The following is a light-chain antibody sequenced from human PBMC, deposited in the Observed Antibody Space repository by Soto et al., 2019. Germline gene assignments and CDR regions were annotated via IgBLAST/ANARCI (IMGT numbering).Light chain of an antibody. V-gene: IGLV1-40*01. CDR1: SSNIGAGYD. J-gene: IGLJ2*01. Sequence: QSVLTQPPSGSGAPGQRVTISCTGSSSNIGAGYDVHWYQQLPGTAPKLLSYGNSNRPSGVPDRFSGSQSGTSASLAITGLQAEDEADYYCQSYDSSLSGHVVFGGGTKVTVL. CDR3: QSYDSSLSGHVV. CDR2: GNS.